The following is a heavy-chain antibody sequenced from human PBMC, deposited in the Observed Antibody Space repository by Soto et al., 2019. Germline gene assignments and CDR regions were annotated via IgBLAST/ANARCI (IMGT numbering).Heavy chain of an antibody. Sequence: VGSLRLSCADSGFTFSSYAMSWVRQAPGKGLEWVAAISGSGGSTYYADSVKGRFTISRDNSKNTLYLQMNSLRAEDTAVYYCAKTYYSNYEVDYYYYYGMDVWGQGTTVTVSS. D-gene: IGHD4-4*01. CDR3: AKTYYSNYEVDYYYYYGMDV. CDR2: ISGSGGST. CDR1: GFTFSSYA. J-gene: IGHJ6*02. V-gene: IGHV3-23*01.